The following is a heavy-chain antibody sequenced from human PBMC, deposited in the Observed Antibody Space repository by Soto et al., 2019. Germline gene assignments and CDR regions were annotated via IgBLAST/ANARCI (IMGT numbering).Heavy chain of an antibody. CDR3: ARPYCSGGSCLDYYGMDV. J-gene: IGHJ6*02. D-gene: IGHD2-15*01. V-gene: IGHV5-51*01. CDR1: GYSFTSYW. CDR2: IYPGDSDT. Sequence: GESLKLSCKGSGYSFTSYWVGWVRQMPGKGLEWMGIIYPGDSDTRYSPSFQGQVTISADKSISTAYLQWSSLKASDTAMYYCARPYCSGGSCLDYYGMDVWGQGTTVTVSS.